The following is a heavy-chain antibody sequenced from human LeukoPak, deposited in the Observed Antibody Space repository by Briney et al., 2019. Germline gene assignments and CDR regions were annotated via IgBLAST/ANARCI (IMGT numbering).Heavy chain of an antibody. J-gene: IGHJ4*02. V-gene: IGHV3-21*01. CDR3: AREPGIAAAGTDPDY. CDR2: ISSSSSYI. CDR1: GFTFSSYS. Sequence: PGGSLRLSCAASGFTFSSYSMNWVRQAPGKGLEWGSSISSSSSYIYYADSVKGRFTISRDNAKSSLSLRMHSLRAENTAVYYCAREPGIAAAGTDPDYWGQGTLVTVSS. D-gene: IGHD6-13*01.